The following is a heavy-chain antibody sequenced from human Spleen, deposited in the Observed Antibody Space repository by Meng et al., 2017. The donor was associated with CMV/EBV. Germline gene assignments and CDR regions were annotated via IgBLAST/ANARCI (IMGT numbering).Heavy chain of an antibody. D-gene: IGHD6-13*01. CDR3: ATLIAAAWVDY. J-gene: IGHJ4*02. Sequence: TGNVAGGSITSHSKYWGWIRQPPGKGLEWIGSIFFSGGTHYNPSLRSRSTMSVDTSKNQFFLRLTSLTAADTAVYYCATLIAAAWVDYWGQGALVTVSS. CDR2: IFFSGGT. CDR1: GGSITSHSKY. V-gene: IGHV4-39*01.